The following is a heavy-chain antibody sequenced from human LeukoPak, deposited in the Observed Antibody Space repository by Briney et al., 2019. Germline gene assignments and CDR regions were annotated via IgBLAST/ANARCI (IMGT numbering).Heavy chain of an antibody. CDR2: ISSSSSYI. D-gene: IGHD4-17*01. CDR3: ARAVTTLDPFDY. Sequence: PGGSLRLSCAASGFTFSSYSMNWVRQAPGKGLEWVSSISSSSSYIYYADSVKGRFTISRDNAKNPLYLQMNSLRADDTAVYYCARAVTTLDPFDYWGQGTLVTVSS. J-gene: IGHJ4*02. CDR1: GFTFSSYS. V-gene: IGHV3-21*01.